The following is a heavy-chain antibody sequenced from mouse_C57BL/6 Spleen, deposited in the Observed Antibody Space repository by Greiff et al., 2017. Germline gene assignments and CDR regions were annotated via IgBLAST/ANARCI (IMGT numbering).Heavy chain of an antibody. CDR3: ARCGNYYGNTAWFAY. CDR1: GYTFTSYW. V-gene: IGHV1-64*01. CDR2: INPNSGST. J-gene: IGHJ3*01. D-gene: IGHD2-1*01. Sequence: QVQLQQSGAELVKPGASVKLSCKASGYTFTSYWMHWVKQRPGQGLEWIGMINPNSGSTNYNEKFKSKATLTVDKSSSTAYMQLSGLTSEDSAVYYCARCGNYYGNTAWFAYWGQGTLVTVSA.